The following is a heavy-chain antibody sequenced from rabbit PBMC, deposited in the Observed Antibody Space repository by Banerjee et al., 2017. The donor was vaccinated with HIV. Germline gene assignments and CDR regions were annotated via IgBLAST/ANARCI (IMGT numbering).Heavy chain of an antibody. CDR2: IDLVFGST. Sequence: QLEESGGDLVKPEGSLTLTCTASGFTLSSYWICWVRQAPGKGLEWIGYIDLVFGSTDYASWVNGRFTISSHNAQNTLSLQLNSLTAADTATYFCVRGDYIYGYDGYAYTTFTLWGPGTLVTV. CDR1: GFTLSSYW. CDR3: VRGDYIYGYDGYAYTTFTL. D-gene: IGHD6-1*01. V-gene: IGHV1S7*01. J-gene: IGHJ4*01.